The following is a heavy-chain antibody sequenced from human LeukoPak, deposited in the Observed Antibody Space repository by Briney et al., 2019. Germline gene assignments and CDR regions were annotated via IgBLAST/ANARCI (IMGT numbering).Heavy chain of an antibody. Sequence: GGSLRLSCAASGFTFSSYGMHWVRQAPGKGLEWVAVISYDGSNKYYADSVKGRFTISRDNSKNTLYLQMNSLRAEDTAVYYCARDGYCGSTSCYTEYYYYYMDVWGKGTTVTVSS. CDR1: GFTFSSYG. CDR2: ISYDGSNK. D-gene: IGHD2-2*02. CDR3: ARDGYCGSTSCYTEYYYYYMDV. J-gene: IGHJ6*03. V-gene: IGHV3-30*03.